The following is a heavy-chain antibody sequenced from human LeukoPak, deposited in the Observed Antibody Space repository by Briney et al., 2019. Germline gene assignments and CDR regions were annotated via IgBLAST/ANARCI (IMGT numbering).Heavy chain of an antibody. CDR3: ARGGIGADY. CDR2: IYYSGST. D-gene: IGHD3-16*01. J-gene: IGHJ4*02. Sequence: SETLSLTCTVSGGSISSYYWSWIRQPPGKGLEWIGYIYYSGSTNYNPSLKSRVTISVDTSKNQFSLKLSSVTAADTAVYYCARGGIGADYWGQGTLVTVSS. CDR1: GGSISSYY. V-gene: IGHV4-59*01.